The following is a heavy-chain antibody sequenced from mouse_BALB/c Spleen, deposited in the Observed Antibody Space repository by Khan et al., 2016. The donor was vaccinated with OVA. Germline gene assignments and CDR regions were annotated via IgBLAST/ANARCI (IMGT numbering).Heavy chain of an antibody. CDR3: ARGWAAYNRDDGGPMEH. Sequence: QIQLVQSGPELKKPGETVRISCKASGYTFTTAGIQWVQKMPGKGLKWIGWINTHSGVPKYAEDFKGRFAFSLEISVNTAYLQITNLKNEDTATYLCARGWAAYNRDDGGPMEHWGQGTSVTVSS. CDR2: INTHSGVP. CDR1: GYTFTTAG. D-gene: IGHD2-14*01. J-gene: IGHJ4*01. V-gene: IGHV9-4*02.